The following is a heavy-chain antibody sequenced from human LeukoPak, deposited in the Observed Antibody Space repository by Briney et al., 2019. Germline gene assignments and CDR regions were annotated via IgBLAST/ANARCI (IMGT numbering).Heavy chain of an antibody. V-gene: IGHV3-53*01. CDR2: IYSGGST. CDR1: GFTVSSNY. D-gene: IGHD3-10*01. Sequence: PGGSLRLSCAASGFTVSSNYMSWVHQAPGKGLEWVSVIYSGGSTYYADSVKGRFTISRDNSKNTLYLEMNSLRADDTAVYHCARGAGTGSKYDHWGQGTLVTVSS. J-gene: IGHJ4*02. CDR3: ARGAGTGSKYDH.